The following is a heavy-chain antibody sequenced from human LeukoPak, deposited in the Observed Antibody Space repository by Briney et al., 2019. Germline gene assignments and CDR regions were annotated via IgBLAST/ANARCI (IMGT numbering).Heavy chain of an antibody. J-gene: IGHJ4*02. D-gene: IGHD5/OR15-5a*01. CDR3: ARVQGLSVVLDY. Sequence: SETLSLTCTVSGYSISSGYYWGWIRQPPGKGLEWIGSIYHSGSTYYNPPLKSRVTISVDTSKNQFSLKLSSVTAADTAVYYCARVQGLSVVLDYWGQGTLVTVSS. CDR2: IYHSGST. CDR1: GYSISSGYY. V-gene: IGHV4-38-2*02.